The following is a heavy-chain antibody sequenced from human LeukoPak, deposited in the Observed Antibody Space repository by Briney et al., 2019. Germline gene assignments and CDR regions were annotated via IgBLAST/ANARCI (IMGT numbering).Heavy chain of an antibody. Sequence: GGSLRLSCAASGFTFSSYGMHWVRQAPGKGLEWVAVIWYDGSNKYYADSVKGRFTISRDNSKNTLYLQMNSLRAADTAVYYCARGDRYYDSSGYYMFQHWGQGTLVTVSS. CDR3: ARGDRYYDSSGYYMFQH. CDR1: GFTFSSYG. D-gene: IGHD3-22*01. CDR2: IWYDGSNK. J-gene: IGHJ1*01. V-gene: IGHV3-33*01.